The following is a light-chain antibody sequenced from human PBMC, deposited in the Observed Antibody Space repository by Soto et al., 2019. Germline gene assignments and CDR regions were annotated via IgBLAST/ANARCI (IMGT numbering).Light chain of an antibody. J-gene: IGLJ2*01. CDR1: SSDVGTYNL. CDR2: EGS. V-gene: IGLV2-23*01. CDR3: CSYVSSNTLL. Sequence: QSVLAQPASVSGSPGQSITISCTGTSSDVGTYNLVSWFQRHPGKAPKLMIYEGSKRPSGVSNRFSGSKSGNTASLTISGLQAEDEADYYCCSYVSSNTLLFGGGTK.